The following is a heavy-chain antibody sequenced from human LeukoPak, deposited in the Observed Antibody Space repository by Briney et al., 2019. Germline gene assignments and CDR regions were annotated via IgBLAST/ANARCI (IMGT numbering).Heavy chain of an antibody. CDR1: GGSISSFY. Sequence: PSETLSLTCTVSGGSISSFYWSWIRLPPGKGLEWIGYISYTWSTYYNPSLKSRVTISLDTSKNQFSLKLNSVTAADTAVYFCARDHSDNDDSYNLFDIWGQGTMVTVSS. CDR3: ARDHSDNDDSYNLFDI. CDR2: ISYTWST. D-gene: IGHD3-22*01. V-gene: IGHV4-59*12. J-gene: IGHJ3*02.